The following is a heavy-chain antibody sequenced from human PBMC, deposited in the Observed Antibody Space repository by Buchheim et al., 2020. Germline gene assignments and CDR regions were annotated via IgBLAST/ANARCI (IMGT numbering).Heavy chain of an antibody. V-gene: IGHV3-48*02. D-gene: IGHD6-25*01. Sequence: EVQLVESGGGLVQPGGSLRLSCAASGFTFSTFSMNWVRQAPGKGLEWVSYIGTGSTIYYADSVKGRFTISRANAKHSLYLQMNGLRDEDTAVYYCARDRAAEDYFDYWGQGTL. CDR1: GFTFSTFS. CDR2: IGTGSTI. J-gene: IGHJ4*02. CDR3: ARDRAAEDYFDY.